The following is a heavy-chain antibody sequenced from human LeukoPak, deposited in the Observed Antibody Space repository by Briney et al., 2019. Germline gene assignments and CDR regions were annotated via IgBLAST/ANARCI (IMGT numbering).Heavy chain of an antibody. CDR2: INPNNGGT. CDR1: GYTFTDYY. CDR3: ARDLRSGELVT. J-gene: IGHJ5*02. V-gene: IGHV1-2*02. Sequence: ASVKVSCKASGYTFTDYYVRWVRQAPGQGLECMGWINPNNGGTNYAQKFQGRVTMTRDTSINTAYMELSRLRSDDTAVYYCARDLRSGELVTWGQGTLVTVSS. D-gene: IGHD1-26*01.